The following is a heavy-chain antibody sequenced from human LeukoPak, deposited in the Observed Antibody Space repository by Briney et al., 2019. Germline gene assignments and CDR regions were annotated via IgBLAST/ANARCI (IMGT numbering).Heavy chain of an antibody. V-gene: IGHV3-21*01. Sequence: GGSLRLSCAASGFTFSSYSMNWVRQAPGKGLEWVSSISSSSSYIYYADSVKGRFTISRGNAKNSLYLQMNSLRAEDTAVYYCARDEYSSSSGFDYWGQGTLVTVSS. J-gene: IGHJ4*02. D-gene: IGHD6-6*01. CDR2: ISSSSSYI. CDR3: ARDEYSSSSGFDY. CDR1: GFTFSSYS.